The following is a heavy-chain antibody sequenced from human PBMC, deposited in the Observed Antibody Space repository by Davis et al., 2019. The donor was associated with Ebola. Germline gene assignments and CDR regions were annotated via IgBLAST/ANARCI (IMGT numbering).Heavy chain of an antibody. CDR2: INRSGST. CDR1: GGSFSGYY. D-gene: IGHD6-19*01. J-gene: IGHJ6*02. Sequence: SETLSLTCAVYGGSFSGYYWSWIRQPPGKGLEWIGEINRSGSTNYNPSLKSRVTISVDTSKNQFSLKLSSVTAADTAVYYCARDGSIAVAVTSVYYYDGMDVWGQGTTVTVSS. V-gene: IGHV4-34*01. CDR3: ARDGSIAVAVTSVYYYDGMDV.